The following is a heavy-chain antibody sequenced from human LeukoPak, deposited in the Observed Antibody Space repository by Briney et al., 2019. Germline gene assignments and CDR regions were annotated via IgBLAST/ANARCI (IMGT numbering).Heavy chain of an antibody. CDR1: GGSISSHY. CDR2: IYYSGST. V-gene: IGHV4-59*11. CDR3: ARDRSWSYYSYFDY. D-gene: IGHD1-26*01. J-gene: IGHJ4*02. Sequence: SETLSLTCTVSGGSISSHYWSWIRQPPGKGLEWIGYIYYSGSTNYNPSLKSRVTISVDTSKNQFSLKLSSVTAADTAVYYCARDRSWSYYSYFDYWGQGTLVTVSS.